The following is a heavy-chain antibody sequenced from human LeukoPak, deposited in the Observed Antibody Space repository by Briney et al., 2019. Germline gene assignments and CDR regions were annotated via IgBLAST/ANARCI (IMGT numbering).Heavy chain of an antibody. CDR1: GFTFSSYA. CDR3: AKDRVAGIDYFGS. D-gene: IGHD6-19*01. V-gene: IGHV3-23*01. CDR2: INGGGGSP. J-gene: IGHJ4*02. Sequence: GGSLRLSCAASGFTFSSYAMSWVRQAPGKGREWVSGINGGGGSPYYADSVKGRFTISRDNSKNTLYLQMNSLRAEDTAVYYCAKDRVAGIDYFGSWGQGTLVTVSS.